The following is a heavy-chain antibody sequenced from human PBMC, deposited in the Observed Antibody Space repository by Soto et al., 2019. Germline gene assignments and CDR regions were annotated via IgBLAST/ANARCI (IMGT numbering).Heavy chain of an antibody. D-gene: IGHD5-12*01. CDR3: ARGGYSGPSGYYYYGMDV. Sequence: ASVKVSCKASGYTFTSYYMHWVRQAPGQGLEWMGIINPSGGSTSYAQKFQGRVTMTRDTSTSTVYMELSSLRSEDTAVYYCARGGYSGPSGYYYYGMDVWGQGTTVTVSS. CDR1: GYTFTSYY. J-gene: IGHJ6*02. CDR2: INPSGGST. V-gene: IGHV1-46*01.